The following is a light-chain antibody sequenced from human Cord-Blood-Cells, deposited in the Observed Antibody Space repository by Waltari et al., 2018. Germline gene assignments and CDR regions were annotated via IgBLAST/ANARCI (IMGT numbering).Light chain of an antibody. J-gene: IGKJ2*01. Sequence: EIVLTQSPGTLSLSPGERATLSCRASQSVSSSYLAWYQQKPGQAPRLLIYGASSRATGIPDRFSGSGYGTDCTLTISRLEPEDFAVYYCQQYGSSPLYTFGQGTKLEIK. V-gene: IGKV3-20*01. CDR3: QQYGSSPLYT. CDR2: GAS. CDR1: QSVSSSY.